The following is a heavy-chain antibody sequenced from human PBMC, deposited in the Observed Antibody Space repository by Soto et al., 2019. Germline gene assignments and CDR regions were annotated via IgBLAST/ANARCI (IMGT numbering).Heavy chain of an antibody. Sequence: EVQLVESGGGLVQPGGSLRLSCAASGFTFSTYSMNWVRQAPGKGLEWVSYISKSSSSILYADSVKGRFTISRDNAKNPLYPQMNSLTDEDTAVYYCARDANDYGYYFDSWGQGTLVTVSS. V-gene: IGHV3-48*02. CDR2: ISKSSSSI. D-gene: IGHD4-17*01. J-gene: IGHJ4*02. CDR1: GFTFSTYS. CDR3: ARDANDYGYYFDS.